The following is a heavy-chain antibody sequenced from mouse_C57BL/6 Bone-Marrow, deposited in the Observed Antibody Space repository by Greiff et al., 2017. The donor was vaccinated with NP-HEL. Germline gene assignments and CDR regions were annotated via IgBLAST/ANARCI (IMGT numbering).Heavy chain of an antibody. CDR2: IDPSDSET. CDR1: GYTFTSYW. V-gene: IGHV1-52*01. Sequence: VQLQQPGAELVRPGSSVKLSCKASGYTFTSYWMHWVKQRPIQGLEWIGNIDPSDSETHYNQKFKDKATLTVDKSSSTAYMQLSSLTSADSAVYYCARWDYDAYYYAMDYWGQGTSVTVSS. CDR3: ARWDYDAYYYAMDY. J-gene: IGHJ4*01. D-gene: IGHD2-4*01.